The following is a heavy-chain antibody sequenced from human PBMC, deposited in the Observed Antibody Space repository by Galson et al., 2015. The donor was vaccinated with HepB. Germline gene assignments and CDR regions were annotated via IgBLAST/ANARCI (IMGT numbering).Heavy chain of an antibody. CDR1: GFTFSNAY. D-gene: IGHD3-22*01. CDR3: ARQVGYYYDSSGPYPDY. J-gene: IGHJ4*02. CDR2: ISSSSSTI. V-gene: IGHV3-48*01. Sequence: SLRLSCAASGFTFSNAYMIWVRQAPGKGLEWVSYISSSSSTIYYADSVKGRFTISRDNAKNSLYLQMNSLRAEGTAVYYCARQVGYYYDSSGPYPDYWGQGTLVTVSS.